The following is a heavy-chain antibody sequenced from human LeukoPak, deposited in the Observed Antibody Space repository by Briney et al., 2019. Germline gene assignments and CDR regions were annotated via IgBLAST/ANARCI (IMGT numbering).Heavy chain of an antibody. CDR2: ISSSSSTI. V-gene: IGHV3-48*01. Sequence: GGSLRLSCAASGFTFSSYSMNWVRQAPGKGLEWVSYISSSSSTIYYADSVKGRFTISRDNSKNTLYLQMNSLRAEDTAVYYCAREATYYYDSSGSTHLLGDAFDIWGQGTMVTVSS. CDR1: GFTFSSYS. CDR3: AREATYYYDSSGSTHLLGDAFDI. D-gene: IGHD3-22*01. J-gene: IGHJ3*02.